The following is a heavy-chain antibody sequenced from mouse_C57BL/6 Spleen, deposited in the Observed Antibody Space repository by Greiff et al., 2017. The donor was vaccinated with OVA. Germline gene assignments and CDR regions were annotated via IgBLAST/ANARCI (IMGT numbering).Heavy chain of an antibody. V-gene: IGHV1-64*01. CDR2: IHPNSGST. Sequence: QVQLKQPGAELVKPGASVKLSCKASGYTFTSYWMHWVKQRPGQGLEWIGMIHPNSGSTNYNEKFKSKATLTVDKSSSTAYMQLSSLTSEDSAVYYCAREDYYGSSYVWYFDVWGTGTTVTVSS. CDR3: AREDYYGSSYVWYFDV. CDR1: GYTFTSYW. J-gene: IGHJ1*03. D-gene: IGHD1-1*01.